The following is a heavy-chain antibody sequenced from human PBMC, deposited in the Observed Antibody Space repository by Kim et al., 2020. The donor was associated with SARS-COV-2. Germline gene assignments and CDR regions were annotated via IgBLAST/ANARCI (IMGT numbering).Heavy chain of an antibody. CDR3: SKDLRRVITFYF. CDR1: GFTFGDYA. D-gene: IGHD2-21*01. V-gene: IGHV3-9*01. CDR2: ISRNGSSK. Sequence: GGSLRLSCAASGFTFGDYAMHWVRQAPGKGLEWVSGISRNGSSKGYADSVKGRFIISRDNAKTSLSLQMNRLRVENTALYYCSKDLRRVITFYFWGQGTL. J-gene: IGHJ4*02.